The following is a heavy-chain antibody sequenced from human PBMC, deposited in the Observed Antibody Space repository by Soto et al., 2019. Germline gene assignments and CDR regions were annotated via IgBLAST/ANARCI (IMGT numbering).Heavy chain of an antibody. CDR1: GGSISSYY. CDR2: IYYSGST. D-gene: IGHD3-10*01. CDR3: ARAPPAPAGYGMDV. V-gene: IGHV4-59*01. Sequence: SETLSLTYTVSGGSISSYYWSWIRQPPGKGLEWIGYIYYSGSTNYNPSLKSRVTISVDTSKNQFSLKLSSVTAADTAVYYCARAPPAPAGYGMDVWGQGTTVTVSS. J-gene: IGHJ6*02.